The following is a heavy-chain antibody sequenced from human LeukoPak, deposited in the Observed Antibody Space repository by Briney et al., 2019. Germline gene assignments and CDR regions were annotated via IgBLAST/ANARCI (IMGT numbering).Heavy chain of an antibody. CDR1: GFTFSSYA. Sequence: PGGSLRLSCAASGFTFSSYAMSWVRQAPGKGLEWVSAISGSGGSTYYADSVKGRFTISRDKSKNTLYLQMNSLRAEDTAVYYCAWMSSYGSGSLDLDYWGQGTLVTVSS. CDR2: ISGSGGST. D-gene: IGHD3-10*01. V-gene: IGHV3-23*01. CDR3: AWMSSYGSGSLDLDY. J-gene: IGHJ4*02.